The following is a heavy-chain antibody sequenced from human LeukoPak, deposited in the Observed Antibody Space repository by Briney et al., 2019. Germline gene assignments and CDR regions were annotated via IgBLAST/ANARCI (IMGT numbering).Heavy chain of an antibody. V-gene: IGHV3-23*01. CDR2: ISGSGGSI. CDR1: GFTFSSYA. J-gene: IGHJ4*02. Sequence: GGSLRLSCAASGFTFSSYAMSWVRQAPGKGLEWVSGISGSGGSIYYADSVKGRFTISRDNSKNTLYLQMNSLRVEDTAFYYCAKDNRRHYTSGPNPDSLHWGQGALVTVSS. D-gene: IGHD6-19*01. CDR3: AKDNRRHYTSGPNPDSLH.